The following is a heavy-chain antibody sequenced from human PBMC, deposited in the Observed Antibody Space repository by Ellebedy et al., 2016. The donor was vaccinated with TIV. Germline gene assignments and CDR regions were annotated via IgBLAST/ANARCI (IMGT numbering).Heavy chain of an antibody. V-gene: IGHV1-2*04. CDR2: INPNSGGT. CDR3: ARVWSSSYPYYYYYYMDV. D-gene: IGHD6-13*01. J-gene: IGHJ6*03. CDR1: GYTFTGYY. Sequence: ASVKVSXKASGYTFTGYYMHWVRQAPGQGLEWMGWINPNSGGTNYAQKFQGWVTMTRDTSISTAYMELSSLRSEDTAVYYCARVWSSSYPYYYYYYMDVWGKGTTVTVSS.